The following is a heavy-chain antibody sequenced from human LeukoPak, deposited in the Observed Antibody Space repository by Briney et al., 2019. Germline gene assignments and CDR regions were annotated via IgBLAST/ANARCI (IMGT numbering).Heavy chain of an antibody. V-gene: IGHV3-66*01. CDR2: IYSGGST. Sequence: GGSLRLSCAASGFTVSSNYMSWVRQAPGKGLEWVSVIYSGGSTYYADSVKGRFTTSRDNSKNTLYLQMNSLRAEDTAVYYCASTTFGVVSNWGQGTLVTVSS. D-gene: IGHD3-3*01. CDR1: GFTVSSNY. CDR3: ASTTFGVVSN. J-gene: IGHJ4*02.